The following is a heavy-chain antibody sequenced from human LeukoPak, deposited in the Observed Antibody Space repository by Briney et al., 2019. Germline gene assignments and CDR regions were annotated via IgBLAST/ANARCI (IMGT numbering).Heavy chain of an antibody. Sequence: SVKVSCKASGGTFSSYAISWVRQAPGPGLEWMGGIIPIFGTANYAQKFQGRVTITADESTSTAYMELSSLRSEDTAVYYCASCGSCYSEYYFDYWGQGTLVTVSS. V-gene: IGHV1-69*13. CDR3: ASCGSCYSEYYFDY. D-gene: IGHD2-15*01. J-gene: IGHJ4*02. CDR2: IIPIFGTA. CDR1: GGTFSSYA.